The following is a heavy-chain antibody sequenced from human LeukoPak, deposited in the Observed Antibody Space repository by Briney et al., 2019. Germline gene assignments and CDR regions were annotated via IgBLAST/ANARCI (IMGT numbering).Heavy chain of an antibody. Sequence: GGSLRPSCAASGFTFSDYYMSWIRQAPGKGLEWVSYISSSGSTIYYADSVKGRFTISRDNAKNSLYLQMNSLRAEDTAVYYCARNRGDLYGEVLASFDYWGQGTLVTVSS. CDR2: ISSSGSTI. J-gene: IGHJ4*02. CDR1: GFTFSDYY. CDR3: ARNRGDLYGEVLASFDY. D-gene: IGHD4-17*01. V-gene: IGHV3-11*01.